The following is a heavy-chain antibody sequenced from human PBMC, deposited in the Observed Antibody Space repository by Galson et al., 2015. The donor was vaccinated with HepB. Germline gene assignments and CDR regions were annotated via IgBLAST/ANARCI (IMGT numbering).Heavy chain of an antibody. CDR2: ISYDGSNK. D-gene: IGHD3-10*01. CDR3: AKDFGELSLGGFH. V-gene: IGHV3-30*18. Sequence: SLRLSCAASGFTFSSYGMHWVRQAPGKGLEWVAVISYDGSNKYYADSVKGRFTISRDNSKNTLYLQMNSLRAEDTAVYYCAKDFGELSLGGFHWGQGALVTVSS. CDR1: GFTFSSYG. J-gene: IGHJ4*02.